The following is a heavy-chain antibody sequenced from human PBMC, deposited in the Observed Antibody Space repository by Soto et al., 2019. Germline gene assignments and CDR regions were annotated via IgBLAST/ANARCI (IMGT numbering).Heavy chain of an antibody. CDR1: GFTFSTYA. J-gene: IGHJ4*02. V-gene: IGHV3-23*01. CDR3: AKDRKRGSGWYWDY. Sequence: EVQLLESGGGLVQPGGSLRLSCAASGFTFSTYAMSWVRQAPGKGLEWVSGISGSGGSTYYADSVKGRFTISRDNSNNPLYLQMSSLRAEDTAVYYCAKDRKRGSGWYWDYWGQGTLVTDSS. CDR2: ISGSGGST. D-gene: IGHD6-19*01.